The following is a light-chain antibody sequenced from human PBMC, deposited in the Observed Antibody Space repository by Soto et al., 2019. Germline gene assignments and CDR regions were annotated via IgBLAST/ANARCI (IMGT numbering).Light chain of an antibody. CDR3: QHYNSYSEA. V-gene: IGKV1-5*03. J-gene: IGKJ1*01. Sequence: DIQMTQPPSTLSASEGDRVIINCRASQSISNWLAWYQQKPGKAPNLLIYKASSLTSGVPSRFSGSGSGTEFTLAISSLQPDDFATYYCQHYNSYSEAFGQGTKVDIK. CDR1: QSISNW. CDR2: KAS.